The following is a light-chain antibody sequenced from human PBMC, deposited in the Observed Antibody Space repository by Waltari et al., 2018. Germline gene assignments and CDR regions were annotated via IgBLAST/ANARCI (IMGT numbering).Light chain of an antibody. J-gene: IGLJ2*01. CDR3: SSYGGRNNLI. Sequence: QSALTQPPSASGSPGQSVTIPCTGTSSDIGDYNFVSWYQQHPGKAPQLMISAVSKRPSGVPDRFSGSKSGYTASLTVSGLQAEDEAEYYCSSYGGRNNLIFGGGTKLTVL. V-gene: IGLV2-8*01. CDR1: SSDIGDYNF. CDR2: AVS.